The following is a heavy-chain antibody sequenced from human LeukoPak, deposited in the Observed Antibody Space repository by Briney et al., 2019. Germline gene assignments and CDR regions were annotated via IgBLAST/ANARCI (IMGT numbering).Heavy chain of an antibody. V-gene: IGHV3-30-3*01. CDR1: GFTFSSYA. Sequence: GGSLRLSCAASGFTFSSYAMHWVRQAPGKGLEWVAVISYDGSNKYYADSVEGRFTISRDNSKNTLYLQMNSLRAEDTAVYYCARDLYSSGLKDYYYYGMDVWGQGTTVTVSS. J-gene: IGHJ6*02. D-gene: IGHD6-19*01. CDR3: ARDLYSSGLKDYYYYGMDV. CDR2: ISYDGSNK.